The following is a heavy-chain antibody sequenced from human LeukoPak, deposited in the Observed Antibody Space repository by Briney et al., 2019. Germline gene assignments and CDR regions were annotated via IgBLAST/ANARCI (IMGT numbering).Heavy chain of an antibody. D-gene: IGHD6-6*01. V-gene: IGHV3-74*01. Sequence: GGSLRLSCAASGFTFSSYWMHWVRHAPGKGLVWVSRINSDGSSTSYADSVKGRFTISRDNAKNTLYLQMNSLRAEDTAVYYCASAYSSSVVDYWGQGTLVTVSS. CDR2: INSDGSST. J-gene: IGHJ4*02. CDR1: GFTFSSYW. CDR3: ASAYSSSVVDY.